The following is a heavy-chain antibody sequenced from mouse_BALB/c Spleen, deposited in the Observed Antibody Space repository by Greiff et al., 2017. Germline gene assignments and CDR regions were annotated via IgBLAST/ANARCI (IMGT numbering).Heavy chain of an antibody. D-gene: IGHD3-2*01. J-gene: IGHJ4*01. CDR1: GFNIKDTY. V-gene: IGHV14-3*02. Sequence: VQLQQSGAELVKPGASVKLSCTASGFNIKDTYMHWVKQRPEQGLEWIGRIDPANGNTKYDPKFQGKATITADTSSNTAYLQLSSLTSEDTAVYYCAGQLGLRRTVGYAMDYWGQGTSVTVSS. CDR2: IDPANGNT. CDR3: AGQLGLRRTVGYAMDY.